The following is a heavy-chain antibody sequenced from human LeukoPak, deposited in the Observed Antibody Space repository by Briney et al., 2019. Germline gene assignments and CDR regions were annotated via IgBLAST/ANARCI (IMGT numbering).Heavy chain of an antibody. V-gene: IGHV4-34*01. D-gene: IGHD1-26*01. CDR3: ARVGVVGATHWFDP. J-gene: IGHJ5*02. CDR2: INHSGST. CDR1: GGSFSGYY. Sequence: SETLSLTCAVYGGSFSGYYWSWIRQPPGKGLEWIGEINHSGSTNYNPSLKSRVTISVDTSKNQFSLKLSSVTAVDTAVYYCARVGVVGATHWFDPWGQGTLVTVSS.